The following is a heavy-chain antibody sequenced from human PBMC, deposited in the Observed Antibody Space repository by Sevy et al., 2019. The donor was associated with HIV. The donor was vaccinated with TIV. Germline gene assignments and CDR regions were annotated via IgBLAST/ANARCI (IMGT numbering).Heavy chain of an antibody. V-gene: IGHV3-74*01. CDR3: VAANTWQDY. CDR2: VNSDGSST. Sequence: GGSLRLSCAASGFTFSNSWMHWVRQAPGKGPVWVSGVNSDGSSTKYADSVKGRFTMSRDSAKNTLYLQMNSLRAEDTAVYFCVAANTWQDYWGQGTLVTVSS. J-gene: IGHJ4*02. CDR1: GFTFSNSW. D-gene: IGHD2-15*01.